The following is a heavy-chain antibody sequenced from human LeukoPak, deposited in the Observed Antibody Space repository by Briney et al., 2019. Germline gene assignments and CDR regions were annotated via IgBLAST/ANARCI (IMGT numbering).Heavy chain of an antibody. V-gene: IGHV1-46*01. CDR1: VSTFTSYY. D-gene: IGHD4-17*01. CDR2: MNPSGGST. Sequence: GASVTLSCTSSVSTFTSYYINYVRHSPGQRPGWRRIMNPSGGSTSYAQKLQGRVTMTRDTSTSTVYMELSSLRSEDTAVYYCARDGRLRSDEYFDYWGQGTLVTVSS. CDR3: ARDGRLRSDEYFDY. J-gene: IGHJ4*02.